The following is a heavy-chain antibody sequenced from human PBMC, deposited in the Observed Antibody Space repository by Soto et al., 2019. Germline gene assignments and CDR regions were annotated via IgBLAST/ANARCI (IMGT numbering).Heavy chain of an antibody. J-gene: IGHJ6*02. CDR3: ARSQGSSTSLEIYYYYYYGMDV. CDR2: IIPIPGTA. D-gene: IGHD2-2*01. CDR1: GGTFSSYA. Sequence: QVQLVQSGAEVKKPGSSVKVSCKASGGTFSSYAISWVRQAPGQGLEWMGGIIPIPGTANYAQKFQGRVTIPADESTSTAYMELSSVRSEDTAVYYCARSQGSSTSLEIYYYYYYGMDVWGQGTRVTVSS. V-gene: IGHV1-69*01.